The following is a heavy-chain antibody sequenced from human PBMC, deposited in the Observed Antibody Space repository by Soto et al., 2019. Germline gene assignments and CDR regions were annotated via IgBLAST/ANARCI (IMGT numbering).Heavy chain of an antibody. CDR2: IIPIFGTA. CDR3: ARAGVPADYNWFDP. V-gene: IGHV1-69*13. CDR1: GGTFSSYA. D-gene: IGHD2-2*01. Sequence: AVKFSCKASGGTFSSYAISWVRQAPGQGLDWMGGIIPIFGTANYAQKFQGRVTITADESTSTAYMELSSLRSEDTAVYYCARAGVPADYNWFDPWGQGTLVTVSS. J-gene: IGHJ5*02.